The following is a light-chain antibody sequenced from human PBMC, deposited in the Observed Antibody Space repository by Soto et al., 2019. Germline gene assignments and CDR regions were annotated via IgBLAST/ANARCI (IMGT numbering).Light chain of an antibody. V-gene: IGLV1-51*01. J-gene: IGLJ3*02. Sequence: QSALTQPPSVSAAAGQEVAISCSGSTSNIGKNYISWYQQFPGTAPRRLIYDNNKRPSEIPNRFSGSKFGTSATLGITGLQTGDEGTYYCATWDDSLNVWVFGGGTKLTVL. CDR3: ATWDDSLNVWV. CDR2: DNN. CDR1: TSNIGKNY.